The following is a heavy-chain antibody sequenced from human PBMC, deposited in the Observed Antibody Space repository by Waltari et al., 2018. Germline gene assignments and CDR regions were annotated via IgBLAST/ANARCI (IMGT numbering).Heavy chain of an antibody. CDR3: AKDRGSSGWYYFDY. J-gene: IGHJ4*02. D-gene: IGHD6-19*01. CDR2: IDVGDHT. Sequence: EVQLVESGGGLIQPGGSLRLSCAASGFIARNTYMTWVRPAPGKGLGGVSRIDVGDHTCYADSVKGRCTISRDKSKNTLYLQMNSLRAEDTAVYYCAKDRGSSGWYYFDYWGQGTLVTVSS. V-gene: IGHV3-66*03. CDR1: GFIARNTY.